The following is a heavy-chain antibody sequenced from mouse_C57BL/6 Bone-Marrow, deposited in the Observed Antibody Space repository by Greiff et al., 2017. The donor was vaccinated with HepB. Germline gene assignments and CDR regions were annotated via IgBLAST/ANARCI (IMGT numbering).Heavy chain of an antibody. J-gene: IGHJ3*01. CDR1: GFTFSSYA. V-gene: IGHV5-4*01. CDR2: ISDGGSYT. D-gene: IGHD2-13*01. Sequence: EVQRVESGGGLVKPGGSLKLSCAASGFTFSSYAMSWVRQTPEKRLEWVATISDGGSYTYYPDNVKGRFTISRDNAKNNLYLQVSHLKAEDTAMYYCARDLDSDWGQGTLVTVSA. CDR3: ARDLDSD.